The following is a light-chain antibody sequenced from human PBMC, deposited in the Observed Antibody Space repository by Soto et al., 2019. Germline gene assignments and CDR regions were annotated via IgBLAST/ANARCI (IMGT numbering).Light chain of an antibody. V-gene: IGKV3-11*01. CDR1: QSVSSY. CDR2: DAS. CDR3: QQHSNWPPS. J-gene: IGKJ4*01. Sequence: EIVLTQSPATLSSSLGDRATLSCRASQSVSSYLAWYQQKPGQAPRLLIYDASNRATGIPARFSGSGSGTDFTLTISSLEPEDFAVYYCQQHSNWPPSFGGGTKVEIK.